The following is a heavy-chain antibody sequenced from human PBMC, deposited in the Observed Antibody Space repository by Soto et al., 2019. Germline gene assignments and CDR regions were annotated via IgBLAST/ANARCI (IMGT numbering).Heavy chain of an antibody. J-gene: IGHJ6*02. CDR1: GGSFSGYY. CDR2: INHGGST. D-gene: IGHD3-10*01. Sequence: SETLSLTCAVFGGSFSGYYCSWIRQPPGKGLEWIGEINHGGSTNYNPSLKSRVTISVDTSKNQFSLKLSSVTAADTAVYYCARVSGIYYYGMDVWGQGTTVTVSS. V-gene: IGHV4-34*01. CDR3: ARVSGIYYYGMDV.